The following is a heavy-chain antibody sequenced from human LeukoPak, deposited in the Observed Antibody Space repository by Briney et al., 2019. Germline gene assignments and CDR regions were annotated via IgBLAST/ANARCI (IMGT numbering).Heavy chain of an antibody. D-gene: IGHD3-9*01. J-gene: IGHJ4*02. CDR1: GFTFSSYW. Sequence: GGSLRLSCAASGFTFSSYWMHWVRQAPGKGQVWVSRINSDGSSTSYADSVKGRFTISRDDAKNTLYLQMNSLRAEDTAVYYCARETLGMATMTGLDYWGQGTLVTVSS. V-gene: IGHV3-74*01. CDR2: INSDGSST. CDR3: ARETLGMATMTGLDY.